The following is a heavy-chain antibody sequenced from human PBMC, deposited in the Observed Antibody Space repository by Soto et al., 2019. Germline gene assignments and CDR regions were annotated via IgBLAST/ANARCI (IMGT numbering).Heavy chain of an antibody. D-gene: IGHD6-19*01. J-gene: IGHJ3*02. CDR3: ARDQWQWLVRGAAFDI. Sequence: GGSLRLSCAASGFTFSSYSMNWVRQAPGKGLEWVSYISSSSSTIYYADSVKGRFTISRDNAKNSLYLQMNSLRAEDTAVYYCARDQWQWLVRGAAFDIWGQGTMVTVSS. V-gene: IGHV3-48*01. CDR2: ISSSSSTI. CDR1: GFTFSSYS.